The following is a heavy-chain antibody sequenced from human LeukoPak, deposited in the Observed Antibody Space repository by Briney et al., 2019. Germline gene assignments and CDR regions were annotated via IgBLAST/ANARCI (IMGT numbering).Heavy chain of an antibody. D-gene: IGHD3-22*01. V-gene: IGHV1-8*01. CDR1: GYTFTSYD. Sequence: ATVKVSCKASGYTFTSYDINWVRKATGQALEWMGWMNHNSGNTDYAQKYQGRVTMTRNTSISTAYMELRSLRSEDTAVYYCARVFRNRYYYDSSGYYPFGYWGQGTLVTVSS. CDR2: MNHNSGNT. CDR3: ARVFRNRYYYDSSGYYPFGY. J-gene: IGHJ4*02.